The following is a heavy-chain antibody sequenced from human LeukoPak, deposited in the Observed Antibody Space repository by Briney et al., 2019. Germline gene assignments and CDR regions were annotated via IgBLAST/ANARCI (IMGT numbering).Heavy chain of an antibody. D-gene: IGHD5/OR15-5a*01. V-gene: IGHV3-48*01. CDR3: ARDVSYGMDV. Sequence: PGGSLRLSCAASGFTFSSYSMNWVRQAPGKGLEWVSYISSSSSTIYYADSVKGRFTISRDNAKNTLYLQMSSLTAEDTAVYYCARDVSYGMDVWGQGTTLTVSS. J-gene: IGHJ6*02. CDR2: ISSSSSTI. CDR1: GFTFSSYS.